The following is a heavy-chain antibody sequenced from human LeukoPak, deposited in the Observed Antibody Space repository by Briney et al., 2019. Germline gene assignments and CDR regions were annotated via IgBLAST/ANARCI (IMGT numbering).Heavy chain of an antibody. CDR2: IYPGDSDT. J-gene: IGHJ3*02. V-gene: IGHV5-51*01. CDR1: GYSFTSYW. Sequence: GESLKISCKGSGYSFTSYWIGWVRQMPGKGLEWMGIIYPGDSDTRYSPSFQGQVTISVDKSISTAYLQWSSLKASDTAMYYCARRLVVRGVDNSNAFDIWGQGTMVTVSS. D-gene: IGHD3-10*01. CDR3: ARRLVVRGVDNSNAFDI.